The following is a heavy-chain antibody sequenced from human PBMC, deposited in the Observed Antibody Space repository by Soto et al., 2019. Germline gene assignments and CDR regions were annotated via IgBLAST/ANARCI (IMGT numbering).Heavy chain of an antibody. J-gene: IGHJ4*02. CDR3: AKDVRMWDNTFDY. D-gene: IGHD1-26*01. CDR1: GFTFSDFG. CDR2: VSHDGSTK. Sequence: GGSLRLSCEASGFTFSDFGMHWVRQAPGKGLEWVAVVSHDGSTKYYTDSVKGRFTISRDNSKNTLYLQMSSLRAEDTAVYYCAKDVRMWDNTFDYWGQGTLVTVSS. V-gene: IGHV3-30*18.